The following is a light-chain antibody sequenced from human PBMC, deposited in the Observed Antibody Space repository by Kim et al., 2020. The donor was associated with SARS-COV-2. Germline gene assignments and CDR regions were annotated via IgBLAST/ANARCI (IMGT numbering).Light chain of an antibody. Sequence: DIQMTQSPSSLSASVGDRVTITCRASQGIGTCLAWYQQKPGKAPKLLIYAASALQSGVPSRFSGSGSGTDFTLTISSLQPEDVATYYSLKSNSAPWTLGQRTQMEIK. J-gene: IGKJ1*01. V-gene: IGKV1-27*01. CDR3: LKSNSAPWT. CDR1: QGIGTC. CDR2: AAS.